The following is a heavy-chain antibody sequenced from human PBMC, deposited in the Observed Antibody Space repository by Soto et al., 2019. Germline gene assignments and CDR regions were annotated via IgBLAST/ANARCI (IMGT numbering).Heavy chain of an antibody. Sequence: GGSLRLSCAASGFTLSSYGMSWVRQAPGKGLEWVSAISGSGGSTYYADSVKGRFTISRDNSKNTLYLQMNSLRAEDTAVYYCAKGAYYHGSGSYFPFDYWGQGALVTVSS. D-gene: IGHD3-10*01. CDR3: AKGAYYHGSGSYFPFDY. J-gene: IGHJ4*02. CDR2: ISGSGGST. CDR1: GFTLSSYG. V-gene: IGHV3-23*01.